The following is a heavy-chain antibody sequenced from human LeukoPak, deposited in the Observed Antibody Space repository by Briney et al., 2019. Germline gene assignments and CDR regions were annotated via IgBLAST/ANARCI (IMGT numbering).Heavy chain of an antibody. CDR2: IGAYNGNT. V-gene: IGHV1-18*01. D-gene: IGHD3-3*01. J-gene: IGHJ6*02. CDR3: ARDLFLEWLSYYYYGMDV. Sequence: ASVKVSCKASGYTFTNYGISWVRQAPGHGLEWMGWIGAYNGNTNYAQKLQGRVTMTTDTSTSTAYMELRSLRSDDTAVYYCARDLFLEWLSYYYYGMDVWGQGTTVTVSS. CDR1: GYTFTNYG.